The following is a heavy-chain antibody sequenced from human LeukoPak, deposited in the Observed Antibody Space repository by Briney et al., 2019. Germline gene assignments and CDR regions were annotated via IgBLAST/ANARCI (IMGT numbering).Heavy chain of an antibody. CDR2: IYYSGST. CDR3: ASEAARSPNYLGNWFDP. CDR1: GGSISSSSYY. D-gene: IGHD6-6*01. J-gene: IGHJ5*02. V-gene: IGHV4-39*07. Sequence: KSSETLSLTCTVSGGSISSSSYYWGWIRQPPGKGLEWIGSIYYSGSTYYNPSLKSRVTISVDTSKNQFSLKLSSVTAADTAVYYCASEAARSPNYLGNWFDPWGQGTLVTVSS.